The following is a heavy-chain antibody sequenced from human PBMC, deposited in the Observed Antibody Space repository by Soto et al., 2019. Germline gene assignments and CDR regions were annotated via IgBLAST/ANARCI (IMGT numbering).Heavy chain of an antibody. CDR3: AKDSGSSGLFDY. CDR1: GFTFSNYA. Sequence: EVQLLESGGGLVQPGGSLRLSCAVSGFTFSNYAMSWVRQAPGKGLEWVSVISGSGGSTFYADSVKGRFTISRDKSKKTLHLQMNSLRAEDTAVYYCAKDSGSSGLFDYWGQGTLVAVSS. J-gene: IGHJ4*02. V-gene: IGHV3-23*01. D-gene: IGHD5-12*01. CDR2: ISGSGGST.